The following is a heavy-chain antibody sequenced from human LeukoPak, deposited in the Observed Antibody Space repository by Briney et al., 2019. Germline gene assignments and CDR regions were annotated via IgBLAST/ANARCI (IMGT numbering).Heavy chain of an antibody. Sequence: SETLSLTCAVYGGSFSGYYWSWIRQPPGKGLEWIGEINHSGSTNYNPSLKSRATIPVDTSKNQFSLKLSSVTAADTAVYYCARRRDYGDYVCDYWGQGTLVTVSS. CDR3: ARRRDYGDYVCDY. D-gene: IGHD4-17*01. V-gene: IGHV4-34*01. CDR1: GGSFSGYY. J-gene: IGHJ4*02. CDR2: INHSGST.